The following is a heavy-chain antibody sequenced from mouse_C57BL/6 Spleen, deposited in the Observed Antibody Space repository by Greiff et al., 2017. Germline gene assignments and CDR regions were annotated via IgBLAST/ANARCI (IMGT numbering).Heavy chain of an antibody. Sequence: EVQLVESGGGLVQPKGSLKLSCAASGFSFNTYAMNWVRQAPGKGLEWVARIRSKSNNYATYYADSVKDRFTISRDDSESMLYLQMNNLKTEDTAMYYCVRHSITTPYYAMDYWGQGTSVTVSS. J-gene: IGHJ4*01. CDR3: VRHSITTPYYAMDY. CDR2: IRSKSNNYAT. CDR1: GFSFNTYA. V-gene: IGHV10-1*01. D-gene: IGHD1-1*01.